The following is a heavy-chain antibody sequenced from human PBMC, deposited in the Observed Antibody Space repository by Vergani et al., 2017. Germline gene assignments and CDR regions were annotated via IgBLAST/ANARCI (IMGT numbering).Heavy chain of an antibody. Sequence: QVQLVQSGAEVKKPGSSVKVSCKASGGTFSSYTISWVRQAPGQGLEWMGRIIPILGIANYAQKFQGRVTITADKSTSTAYMELSSLRAEDTAVYYCARDVGYCSSTSCRHYYYYGMDVWGQGTTVTVSS. CDR1: GGTFSSYT. J-gene: IGHJ6*02. V-gene: IGHV1-69*08. CDR2: IIPILGIA. CDR3: ARDVGYCSSTSCRHYYYYGMDV. D-gene: IGHD2-2*01.